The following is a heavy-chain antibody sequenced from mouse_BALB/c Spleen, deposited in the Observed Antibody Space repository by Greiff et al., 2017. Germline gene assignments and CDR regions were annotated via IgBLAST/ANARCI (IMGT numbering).Heavy chain of an antibody. CDR3: SREVRLDY. V-gene: IGHV5-9-1*01. CDR2: ISSGGSYT. D-gene: IGHD2-14*01. J-gene: IGHJ2*01. Sequence: EVMLVESGGGLVKPGGSLKLSCAASGFTFSSYAMSWVRQTPEKRLEWVATISSGGSYTYYPDSVKGRFTISRDNAKNTLYLQMSSLRAEDTAMYYCSREVRLDYWGQGTTLTVAS. CDR1: GFTFSSYA.